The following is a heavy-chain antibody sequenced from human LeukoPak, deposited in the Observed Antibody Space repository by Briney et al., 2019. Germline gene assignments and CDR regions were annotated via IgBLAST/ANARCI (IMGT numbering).Heavy chain of an antibody. V-gene: IGHV4-39*07. CDR3: ASGPLPDYVDTAMNDY. CDR2: INHSGST. D-gene: IGHD5-18*01. CDR1: GGSISSSSYY. Sequence: SETLSLTCTVSGGSISSSSYYWSWIRQPPGKGLEWIGEINHSGSTNYNPSLKSRVTISVDTSKNQFSLKLSSVTAADTAVYYCASGPLPDYVDTAMNDYWGQGTLVTVSS. J-gene: IGHJ4*02.